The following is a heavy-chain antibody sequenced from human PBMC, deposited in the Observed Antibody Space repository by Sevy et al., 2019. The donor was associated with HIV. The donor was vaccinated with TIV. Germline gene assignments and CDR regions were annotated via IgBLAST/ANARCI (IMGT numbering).Heavy chain of an antibody. CDR3: ARDEERPTYCGGDCYSGWFDP. CDR2: INSDGGST. V-gene: IGHV3-74*01. J-gene: IGHJ5*02. D-gene: IGHD2-21*02. CDR1: GFTFSSYW. Sequence: GGSLRLSCAASGFTFSSYWMHWVRQAPGKGLVWVSRINSDGGSTSYADSVKGRFTISRDNAKNTRYLQMNSLRAEDTAVYYCARDEERPTYCGGDCYSGWFDPWGQGTMVTVSS.